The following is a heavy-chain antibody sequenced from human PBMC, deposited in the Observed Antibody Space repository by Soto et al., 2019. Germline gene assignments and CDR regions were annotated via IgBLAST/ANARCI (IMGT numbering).Heavy chain of an antibody. CDR2: TYYRSKWYN. Sequence: SQTLSLTCAISGDSVSSNSAAWNWIRQSPSRGLEWLGRTYYRSKWYNDYAVSVKSRITINPDTSKNQFSLQLNSVTPEDTAVYYCATEEQLLGDYYYYHGMDVWVQGTSVTVSS. V-gene: IGHV6-1*01. CDR3: ATEEQLLGDYYYYHGMDV. D-gene: IGHD6-6*01. J-gene: IGHJ6*02. CDR1: GDSVSSNSAA.